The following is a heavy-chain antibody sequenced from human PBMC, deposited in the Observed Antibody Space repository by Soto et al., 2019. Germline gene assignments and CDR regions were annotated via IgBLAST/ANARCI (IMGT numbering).Heavy chain of an antibody. CDR2: INHSGST. D-gene: IGHD6-13*01. V-gene: IGHV4-34*01. Sequence: SSETLSLTCAVYGGSFSGYYWSWIRQPPGKGLEWIGEINHSGSTNYNPSLKSRVTISVDTSKNQFSLKLSSVTAADTAVYYCARGRDINSSRRVIKYYYYMDVWGKGTTVTVSS. CDR3: ARGRDINSSRRVIKYYYYMDV. CDR1: GGSFSGYY. J-gene: IGHJ6*03.